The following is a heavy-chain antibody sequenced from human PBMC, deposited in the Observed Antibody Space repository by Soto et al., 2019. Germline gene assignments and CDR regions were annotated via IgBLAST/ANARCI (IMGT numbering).Heavy chain of an antibody. D-gene: IGHD3-3*01. CDR1: GFTFSDYY. J-gene: IGHJ3*02. V-gene: IGHV3-11*01. CDR2: ISSSGSTI. CDR3: ARLLRRLLFFRSAFDI. Sequence: GGSLRLSCAASGFTFSDYYMSWIRQAPGKGLEWVSYISSSGSTIYYADSVKGRFTISRDNAKNSLYLQMNSLRAEDTAVYYCARLLRRLLFFRSAFDIWGQGTMVTVSS.